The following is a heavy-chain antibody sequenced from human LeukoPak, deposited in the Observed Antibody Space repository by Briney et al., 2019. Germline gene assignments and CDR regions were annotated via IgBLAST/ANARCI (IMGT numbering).Heavy chain of an antibody. CDR1: GGSISSSSYY. J-gene: IGHJ4*02. D-gene: IGHD1-26*01. Sequence: SETLSLTCTVSGGSISSSSYYWGWIRQPPGKGLEWIGSIYYSGSTYYNPSLKSRVTISVDTSKNQFSLKLSSVTAADTAVYYCARDPRIVGAGDYFDYWGQGTLVTVSS. CDR3: ARDPRIVGAGDYFDY. CDR2: IYYSGST. V-gene: IGHV4-39*07.